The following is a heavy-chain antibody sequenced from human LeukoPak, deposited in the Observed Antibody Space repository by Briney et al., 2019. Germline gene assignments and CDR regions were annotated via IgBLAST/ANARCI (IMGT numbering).Heavy chain of an antibody. CDR2: IRQDGSEK. Sequence: PSGGSLRLSCAASGFTFSSYLMSWVRQAPGKGLEWVANIRQDGSEKYYVDSVKGRFTISRDNAKNSLYLQMNSLRAEDTAVYYCAREKCSGGSCTLDYWGQGTLVTVSS. J-gene: IGHJ4*02. V-gene: IGHV3-7*01. CDR1: GFTFSSYL. CDR3: AREKCSGGSCTLDY. D-gene: IGHD2-15*01.